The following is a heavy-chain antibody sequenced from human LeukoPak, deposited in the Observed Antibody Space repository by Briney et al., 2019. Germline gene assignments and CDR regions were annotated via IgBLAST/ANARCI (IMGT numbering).Heavy chain of an antibody. J-gene: IGHJ6*03. V-gene: IGHV1-8*03. Sequence: GASVKVSCKASGYTFTSYDINWVRQATGQGLEWMGWMNPNSGNTGYAQKFQGRVTITRNTSISTAYMELSSLRSEDTAVYYCARAPRLTTYYYYYYIDVWGKGTTVTVSS. CDR3: ARAPRLTTYYYYYYIDV. CDR1: GYTFTSYD. D-gene: IGHD1-14*01. CDR2: MNPNSGNT.